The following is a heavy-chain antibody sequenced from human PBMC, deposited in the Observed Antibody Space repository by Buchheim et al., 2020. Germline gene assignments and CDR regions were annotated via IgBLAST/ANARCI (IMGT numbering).Heavy chain of an antibody. CDR1: GFTFSSYS. D-gene: IGHD2-2*01. CDR2: INSSSSTI. J-gene: IGHJ4*02. CDR3: ARGPRYCSSTSCYPYYFDY. Sequence: EVQLVESGGGLVQPGGSLRLSCAASGFTFSSYSMNWVRQAPGKGLEWVSYINSSSSTIYYADSVKGRFTISRDNAKNSLYLQMNSLRAEDTAVYYCARGPRYCSSTSCYPYYFDYWGQGTL. V-gene: IGHV3-48*01.